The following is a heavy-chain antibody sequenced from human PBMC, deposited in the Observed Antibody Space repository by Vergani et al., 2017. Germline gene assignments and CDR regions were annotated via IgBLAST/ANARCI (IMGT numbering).Heavy chain of an antibody. J-gene: IGHJ5*02. CDR3: ARVGSAAAIFVGKTSWFDP. V-gene: IGHV1-69*01. Sequence: QVQLVQSGAEVKKPGSSVKVSCKASGGTFSSYAISWVRQAPGQGLEWMGGIIPIFGTANYAQKFQGRVTITADASTSTAYMELSSLRSEDTAVYYCARVGSAAAIFVGKTSWFDPWGQGTLVTVSS. CDR2: IIPIFGTA. D-gene: IGHD2-2*01. CDR1: GGTFSSYA.